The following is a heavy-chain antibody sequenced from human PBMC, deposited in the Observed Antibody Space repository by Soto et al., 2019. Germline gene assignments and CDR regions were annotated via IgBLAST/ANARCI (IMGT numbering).Heavy chain of an antibody. D-gene: IGHD5-18*01. CDR3: TTRRGYSYGYGYYYYYGMDV. CDR1: GFTFSNAW. CDR2: IKSKTDGGTT. Sequence: GGSLRLSCAASGFTFSNAWMSWVRQAPGKGLEWVGRIKSKTDGGTTDYAAPVKGRFTISRDDSKNTLYLQMNSLKTEDTAVYYCTTRRGYSYGYGYYYYYGMDVWGQGTTVTVS. J-gene: IGHJ6*02. V-gene: IGHV3-15*01.